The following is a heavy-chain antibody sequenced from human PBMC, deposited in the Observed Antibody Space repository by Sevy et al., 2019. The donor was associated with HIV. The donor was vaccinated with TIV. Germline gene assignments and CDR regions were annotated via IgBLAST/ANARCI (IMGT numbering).Heavy chain of an antibody. V-gene: IGHV3-21*01. J-gene: IGHJ4*02. CDR2: ISSSSSYI. CDR3: ARDSRDFWSGSLYDY. CDR1: GFTFSSYS. Sequence: GGSLRLSCAASGFTFSSYSMNWVRQAPGKGLEWVSSISSSSSYIYYADSVKGRFTISRDNAKNSLYLQMNSLRAEDTAVDYCARDSRDFWSGSLYDYWGQGTLVTVSS. D-gene: IGHD3-3*01.